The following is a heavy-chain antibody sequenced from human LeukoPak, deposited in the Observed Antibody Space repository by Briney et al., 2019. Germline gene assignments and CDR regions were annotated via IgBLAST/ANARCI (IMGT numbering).Heavy chain of an antibody. CDR2: ISAYNGNT. V-gene: IGHV1-18*01. D-gene: IGHD1-26*01. CDR3: ARDGRGRIVGVDDY. Sequence: ASVKVSCKASGYTFTSYGISWVRRAPGQGLEWMGWISAYNGNTNYAQKLQGRVTLTTDTSTSTAYMELRSLRSDDTAVYYCARDGRGRIVGVDDYWGQGTLVTVSS. CDR1: GYTFTSYG. J-gene: IGHJ4*02.